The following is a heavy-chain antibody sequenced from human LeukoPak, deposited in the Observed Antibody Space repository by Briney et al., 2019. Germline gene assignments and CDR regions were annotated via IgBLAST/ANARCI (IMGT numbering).Heavy chain of an antibody. V-gene: IGHV1-8*01. Sequence: GASVKVSCKASGYTFTSYDINWVRQATGQGLEWMGWMNPGSGNTGYAQKFQDRVTMTRNTFISTAYTELSSLRSEDTAVYYCARAVGSYTMFDPWGQGTLVTVSS. J-gene: IGHJ5*02. CDR3: ARAVGSYTMFDP. CDR2: MNPGSGNT. CDR1: GYTFTSYD. D-gene: IGHD3-10*01.